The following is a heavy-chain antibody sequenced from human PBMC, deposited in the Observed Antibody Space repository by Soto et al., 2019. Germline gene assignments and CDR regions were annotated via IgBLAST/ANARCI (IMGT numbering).Heavy chain of an antibody. CDR3: ARDRNCSGGSCYSGGYWFDP. CDR2: IYCSGST. Sequence: PSETLSLTCTVSGGSVSSGSYYWSWIRQPPGKGLEWIGYIYCSGSTNYNPSLKSRVTISVDTSKNQFSLKLSSVTAADTAVYYCARDRNCSGGSCYSGGYWFDPWGQGTLVTVSS. D-gene: IGHD2-15*01. CDR1: GGSVSSGSYY. V-gene: IGHV4-61*01. J-gene: IGHJ5*02.